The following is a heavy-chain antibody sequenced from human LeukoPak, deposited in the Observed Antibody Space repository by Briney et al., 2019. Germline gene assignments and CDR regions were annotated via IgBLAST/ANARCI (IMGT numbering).Heavy chain of an antibody. D-gene: IGHD6-13*01. Sequence: PGGSLRLSCAASAFTLSGYWITWVRQAPGKGLEWVANINRDGSEKHYVDSVKGRFTISRDNARNSLFLQMDSLRAEDTALYFCARDDGGRYSAGWYDAFDIWGPRTMVTVSS. CDR1: AFTLSGYW. CDR2: INRDGSEK. J-gene: IGHJ3*02. CDR3: ARDDGGRYSAGWYDAFDI. V-gene: IGHV3-7*01.